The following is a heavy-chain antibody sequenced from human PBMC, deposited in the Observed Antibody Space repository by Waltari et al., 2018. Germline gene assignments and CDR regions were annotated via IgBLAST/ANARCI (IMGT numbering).Heavy chain of an antibody. CDR3: AKSSGWLQPDYFDY. Sequence: EVQLVESGGGVVRPGGSLRLSCAASGFTFDDHGMSWVRQAPGKGLEWVSGINWNGGITGYAYSVKGRFTISRDNAKNSLYLQMNSLRAEDTALYHCAKSSGWLQPDYFDYWGQGTLVTVSS. J-gene: IGHJ4*02. D-gene: IGHD6-19*01. V-gene: IGHV3-20*01. CDR2: INWNGGIT. CDR1: GFTFDDHG.